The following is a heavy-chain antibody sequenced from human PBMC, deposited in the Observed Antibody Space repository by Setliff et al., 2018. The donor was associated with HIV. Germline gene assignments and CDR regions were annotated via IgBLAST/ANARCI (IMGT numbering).Heavy chain of an antibody. CDR3: TTGLRWLVESTGKYSQQ. CDR1: VYTLTEVS. CDR2: FDPEGGQT. V-gene: IGHV1-24*01. J-gene: IGHJ1*01. D-gene: IGHD1-26*01. Sequence: RASVKVSCKVSVYTLTEVSMHWVRQTPGNGLEWLGGFDPEGGQTIYAPKFLGRIAMTEDTSADTAYMELSRLRSEDTAVYYCTTGLRWLVESTGKYSQQWGQGTLVTVSS.